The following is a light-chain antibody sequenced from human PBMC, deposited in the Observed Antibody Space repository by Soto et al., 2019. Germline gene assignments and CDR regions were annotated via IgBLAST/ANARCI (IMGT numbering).Light chain of an antibody. Sequence: QSVLTQPPSASGTPGQRVTISCSGSSSNVGTNTVHWYQHLPGTAPKLLIYGNNQRPSGVPDRFSGSSSGTSASLAISGLRSEDESDYYCCSYAASGALLFGGGTQLTVL. CDR3: CSYAASGALL. V-gene: IGLV1-44*01. J-gene: IGLJ2*01. CDR2: GNN. CDR1: SSNVGTNT.